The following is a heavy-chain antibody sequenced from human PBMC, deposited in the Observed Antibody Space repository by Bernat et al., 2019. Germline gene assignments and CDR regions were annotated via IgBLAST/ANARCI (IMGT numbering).Heavy chain of an antibody. Sequence: EVQLVESGGDLVQPGGSLRLSCVASGFTVSSNYMNWVRQAPGKGLEWVSAIYSGGGTYYADSVKGRFTISRDNSKNTLYLQMNSLRAEDAAVYYCASDFDSSGNGSFDYWGQGTLITGSS. CDR1: GFTVSSNY. J-gene: IGHJ4*02. D-gene: IGHD3-22*01. CDR3: ASDFDSSGNGSFDY. V-gene: IGHV3-66*01. CDR2: IYSGGGT.